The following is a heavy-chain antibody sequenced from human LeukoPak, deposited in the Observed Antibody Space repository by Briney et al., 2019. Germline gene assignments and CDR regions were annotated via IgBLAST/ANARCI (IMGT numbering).Heavy chain of an antibody. Sequence: SETLSLTCAVYGGSFRGYYWSWIRQPPGKGLEWIGEINHSGSTNYNPSLKSRVTISVDTSKNQFSLKLSSVTAADTAVYYCARGLITLRYNWFDPWGQGTLVTVSS. CDR2: INHSGST. CDR3: ARGLITLRYNWFDP. J-gene: IGHJ5*02. CDR1: GGSFRGYY. D-gene: IGHD3-22*01. V-gene: IGHV4-34*01.